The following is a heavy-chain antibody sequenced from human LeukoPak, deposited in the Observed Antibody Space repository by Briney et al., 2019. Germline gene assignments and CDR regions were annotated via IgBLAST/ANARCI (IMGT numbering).Heavy chain of an antibody. CDR3: ARDLAPTYYYDSSGYRDAFDI. CDR2: INPNSGGT. J-gene: IGHJ3*02. CDR1: GYTFTGYY. Sequence: ASVKVSCKASGYTFTGYYMHWVRQAPGQGLEWMGWINPNSGGTNYAQKFQGRVTMTRDTSISTAYMELSRLRSDDTAVYYCARDLAPTYYYDSSGYRDAFDIWGQGTMVTVSS. V-gene: IGHV1-2*02. D-gene: IGHD3-22*01.